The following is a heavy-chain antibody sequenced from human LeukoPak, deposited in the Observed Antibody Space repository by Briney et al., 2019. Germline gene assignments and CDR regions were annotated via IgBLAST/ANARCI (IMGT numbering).Heavy chain of an antibody. CDR1: GYTFTSYD. CDR3: ARYPPIVVVPATPPWGAFDI. J-gene: IGHJ3*02. Sequence: ASVKVSCKASGYTFTSYDINWVRQATGQGLEWMGWMNPNSGGTNYAQKFQGRVTMTRDTSISTAYMELSRLRSDDTAVYYCARYPPIVVVPATPPWGAFDIWGQGTMVTVSS. D-gene: IGHD2-2*01. CDR2: MNPNSGGT. V-gene: IGHV1-2*02.